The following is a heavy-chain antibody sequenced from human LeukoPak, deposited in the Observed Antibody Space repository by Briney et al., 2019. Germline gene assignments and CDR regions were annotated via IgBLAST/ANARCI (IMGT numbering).Heavy chain of an antibody. CDR2: INPNSGGT. D-gene: IGHD5-12*01. Sequence: ASVTVSFTSSAYTFTVYYMHWVRQAPGQGHERMGWINPNSGGTNYAQKFQGRVTMTRDTSISTAYMELSRLRADDTAVYYCARDENGGLRLDYWGQGTLVTVSS. CDR1: AYTFTVYY. CDR3: ARDENGGLRLDY. V-gene: IGHV1-2*02. J-gene: IGHJ4*02.